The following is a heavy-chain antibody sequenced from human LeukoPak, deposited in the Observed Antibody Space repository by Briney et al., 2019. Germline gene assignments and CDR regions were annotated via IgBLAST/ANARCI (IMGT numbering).Heavy chain of an antibody. J-gene: IGHJ4*02. CDR2: AYYSGST. CDR1: GGSISSYY. CDR3: ARLSSGWSHYFDY. Sequence: SETLSLTCTVSGGSISSYYWSWIRQPPGKGLEWIGYAYYSGSTNYNPSLKSRVTISVDTSKSQFSLKLSSVTAADTAVYYCARLSSGWSHYFDYWGQGSLVTVSS. D-gene: IGHD6-19*01. V-gene: IGHV4-59*01.